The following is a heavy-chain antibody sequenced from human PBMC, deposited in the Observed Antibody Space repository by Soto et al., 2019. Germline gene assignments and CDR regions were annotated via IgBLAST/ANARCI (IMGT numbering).Heavy chain of an antibody. CDR2: INPNSGGT. CDR3: ARDRPGYSSSWPLYEVDY. J-gene: IGHJ4*02. CDR1: GYTFTGYY. D-gene: IGHD6-13*01. Sequence: GASVKVSCKASGYTFTGYYMHWVRQAPGQGLEWMGWINPNSGGTNYAQKFQGWVTMTRDTSISTAYMELSRLRSDDTAVYYCARDRPGYSSSWPLYEVDYWGQGTLVTVSS. V-gene: IGHV1-2*04.